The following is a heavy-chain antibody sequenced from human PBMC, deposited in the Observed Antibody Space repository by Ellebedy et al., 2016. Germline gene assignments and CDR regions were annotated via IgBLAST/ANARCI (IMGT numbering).Heavy chain of an antibody. J-gene: IGHJ4*02. Sequence: ASVKVSCKAPGDTFTTYVMHWVRQAPGQRLQWMGWITAGNGNTKYSQRFQGRVTITRDTSASTAYMELSSLRSEDTAVYFCAREAIAAAKIQPNFDYWGQGTLVTVSS. CDR2: ITAGNGNT. V-gene: IGHV1-3*01. D-gene: IGHD6-13*01. CDR3: AREAIAAAKIQPNFDY. CDR1: GDTFTTYV.